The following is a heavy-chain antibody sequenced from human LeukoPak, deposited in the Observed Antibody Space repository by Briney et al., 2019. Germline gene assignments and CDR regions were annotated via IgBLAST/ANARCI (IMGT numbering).Heavy chain of an antibody. V-gene: IGHV3-7*01. Sequence: GGSLGLSCAASGFTFSSYWMSWVRQAPGKGLEWVANIKQDGSEKYYVDSVKGRFTISRDNAKNTLYLQMNSLRAEDTAVYYCARVGYCSSTSCYRLDPWGQGTLVTISS. J-gene: IGHJ5*02. CDR1: GFTFSSYW. CDR3: ARVGYCSSTSCYRLDP. CDR2: IKQDGSEK. D-gene: IGHD2-2*01.